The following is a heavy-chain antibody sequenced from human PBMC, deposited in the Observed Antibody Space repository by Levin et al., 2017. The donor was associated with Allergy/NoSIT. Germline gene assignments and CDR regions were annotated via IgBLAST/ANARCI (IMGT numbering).Heavy chain of an antibody. J-gene: IGHJ4*02. D-gene: IGHD2-2*01. Sequence: ETLSLTCAASGFTFSSYSMNWVRQAPGKGLAWVSSISGSSSYIYYADSLKGRFTISRDNAKNSLYLQLNNLRAEDTAVYYCARVAHCTGSSCYVDYWGRGTLVTVSS. V-gene: IGHV3-21*01. CDR2: ISGSSSYI. CDR1: GFTFSSYS. CDR3: ARVAHCTGSSCYVDY.